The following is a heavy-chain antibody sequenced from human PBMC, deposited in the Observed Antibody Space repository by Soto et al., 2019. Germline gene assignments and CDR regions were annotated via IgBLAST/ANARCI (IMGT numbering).Heavy chain of an antibody. J-gene: IGHJ3*02. Sequence: PSETLSLTCTVSGGSLSPNYWTWIRQPPGKGLEWIGYIYYSGSTNYNPSLKSRVTISVDTSKNQFSLKLSSVTAADTAVYYCARGEYYYDSSGYYRGHAFDIWGQGTMVTVSS. CDR3: ARGEYYYDSSGYYRGHAFDI. CDR2: IYYSGST. V-gene: IGHV4-59*08. D-gene: IGHD3-22*01. CDR1: GGSLSPNY.